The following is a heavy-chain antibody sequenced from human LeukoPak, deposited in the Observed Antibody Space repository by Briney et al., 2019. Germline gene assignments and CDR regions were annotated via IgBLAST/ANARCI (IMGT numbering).Heavy chain of an antibody. CDR3: ARRIRGDGYNFDY. Sequence: SETLSLTCTVSGDSISSSSYYWGWIRQPPGKGLEWIGNIYYSGSTYYNPSLKSRVTISVDTSKNQFSLKLSSVTAADTAVYYCARRIRGDGYNFDYWGQGTLVTVSS. V-gene: IGHV4-39*01. J-gene: IGHJ4*02. CDR1: GDSISSSSYY. CDR2: IYYSGST. D-gene: IGHD5-24*01.